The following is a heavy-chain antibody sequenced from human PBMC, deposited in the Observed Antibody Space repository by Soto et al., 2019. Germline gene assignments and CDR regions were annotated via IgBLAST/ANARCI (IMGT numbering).Heavy chain of an antibody. CDR2: ISAYNGNT. CDR1: GYTFTSYG. D-gene: IGHD6-13*01. J-gene: IGHJ6*03. Sequence: ASVKVSCKASGYTFTSYGISWVRQAPGQGLEWMGWISAYNGNTNYAQKLQGRVTMTTDTSTSTAYMELRSLRSDDTAVYYCAREIGLVRHYYYYYYMDVWGKGTTVTVSS. V-gene: IGHV1-18*01. CDR3: AREIGLVRHYYYYYYMDV.